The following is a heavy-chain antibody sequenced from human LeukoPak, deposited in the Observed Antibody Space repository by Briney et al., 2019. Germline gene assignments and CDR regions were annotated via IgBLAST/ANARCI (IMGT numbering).Heavy chain of an antibody. CDR2: INHSGST. D-gene: IGHD3-3*01. CDR3: ARGRGRFPPRPNWFDP. Sequence: SETLSLTCAVYGGSFSGYYWSWIRQPPGKGLEWIGEINHSGSTNYNPSLKSRVTISVDTSKNQFSLKLSSVTAADTAVYYCARGRGRFPPRPNWFDPWGQGTLVTVSS. J-gene: IGHJ5*02. CDR1: GGSFSGYY. V-gene: IGHV4-34*01.